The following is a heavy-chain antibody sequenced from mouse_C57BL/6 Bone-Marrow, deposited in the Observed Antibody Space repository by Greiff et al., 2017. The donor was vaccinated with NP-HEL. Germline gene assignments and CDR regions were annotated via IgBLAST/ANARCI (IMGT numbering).Heavy chain of an antibody. Sequence: EVMLVESGGGLVKPGGSLKLSCAASGFTFSSYAMSWVRQTPEKRLEWVATISDGGSYTYYPANVKGRFTISRDNAKNNLYLQMSHLKSEDTAMYYCARENYKTRFAYWGQGTLVTVSA. CDR2: ISDGGSYT. CDR3: ARENYKTRFAY. J-gene: IGHJ3*01. D-gene: IGHD2-12*01. CDR1: GFTFSSYA. V-gene: IGHV5-4*01.